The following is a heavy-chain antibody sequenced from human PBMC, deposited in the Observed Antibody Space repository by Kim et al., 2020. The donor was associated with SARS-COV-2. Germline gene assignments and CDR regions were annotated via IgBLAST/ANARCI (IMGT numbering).Heavy chain of an antibody. V-gene: IGHV3-30*02. J-gene: IGHJ6*02. CDR1: GFTFSSYG. CDR2: IGLACRPR. CDR3: AKNRDYYYYGMDV. Sequence: GGSLRLSCAASGFTFSSYGMHWVRQAPFKGLSWVSFIGLACRPRSEADSVKGRFTISRDNSKNTLYLQMNSLRAEDTAVYYCAKNRDYYYYGMDVWGQGTTVTVSS.